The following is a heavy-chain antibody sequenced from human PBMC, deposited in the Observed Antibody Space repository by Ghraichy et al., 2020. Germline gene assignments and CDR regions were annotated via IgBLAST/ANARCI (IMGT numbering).Heavy chain of an antibody. CDR3: ARDQRGHYGDPYWYFDL. CDR2: INPNSGGT. Sequence: ASVKVSCKASGYTFTGYYMHWVRQAPGQGLEWMGWINPNSGGTNYAQKFQGRVTMTRDTSISTAYMELSRLRSDDTAVYYCARDQRGHYGDPYWYFDLWGRGTLVTVSS. V-gene: IGHV1-2*02. D-gene: IGHD4-17*01. CDR1: GYTFTGYY. J-gene: IGHJ2*01.